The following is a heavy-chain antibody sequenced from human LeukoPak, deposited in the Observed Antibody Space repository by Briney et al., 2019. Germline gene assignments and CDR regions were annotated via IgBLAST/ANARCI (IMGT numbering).Heavy chain of an antibody. V-gene: IGHV4-59*01. J-gene: IGHJ6*03. Sequence: SETLSLTCTVSGGSISSYYWSWIRQPPGKGLEWIGYIYYSGSTNYNPSLKGRVTISVDTSKNQFSLKLSSVTAADTAVYYCARRFVDWNYSKYYYYYMDVWGKGTTVTVSS. CDR1: GGSISSYY. CDR2: IYYSGST. D-gene: IGHD1-7*01. CDR3: ARRFVDWNYSKYYYYYMDV.